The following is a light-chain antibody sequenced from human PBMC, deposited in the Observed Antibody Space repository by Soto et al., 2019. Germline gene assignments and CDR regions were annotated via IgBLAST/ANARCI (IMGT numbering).Light chain of an antibody. CDR2: DAS. CDR1: QSVNSD. J-gene: IGKJ2*01. V-gene: IGKV3-15*01. CDR3: QQYSQWPLYT. Sequence: TQSPGTLSWSPGERDTLSCRGSQSVNSDLAWDQQTPGQAPRPLSYDASTRAAGVPARFSGSGSGTEFTLTIISLQSEDFALYYCQQYSQWPLYTFGQGTKVDIK.